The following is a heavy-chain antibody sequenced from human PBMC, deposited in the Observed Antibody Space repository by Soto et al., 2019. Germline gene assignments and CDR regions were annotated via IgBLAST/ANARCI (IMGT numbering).Heavy chain of an antibody. J-gene: IGHJ4*02. CDR3: ASAVYYYDSSGYYRFDY. Sequence: SVKVSCKASGGTFSSYAISWVRQAPGQGLEWMGGIIPIFGTANYAQKFQGRVTITADESTSTAYMELSSLRSEDTAVYYCASAVYYYDSSGYYRFDYWGQGTLVTVSS. CDR2: IIPIFGTA. D-gene: IGHD3-22*01. V-gene: IGHV1-69*13. CDR1: GGTFSSYA.